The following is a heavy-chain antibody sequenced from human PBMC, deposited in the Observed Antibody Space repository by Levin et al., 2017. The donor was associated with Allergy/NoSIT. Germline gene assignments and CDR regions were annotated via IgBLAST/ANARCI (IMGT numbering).Heavy chain of an antibody. CDR3: ARRRGYGSDYFNF. Sequence: PAGGSLRLSCAASGFSFSNEGMHWVRQAPGKGLEWVAVVSSDQSNKFYGDSVRGRFAISRDNSKNTLYLQMDSLRPEDTARYYCARRRGYGSDYFNFWGQGTLVTVSS. CDR2: VSSDQSNK. V-gene: IGHV3-30*03. D-gene: IGHD6-19*01. J-gene: IGHJ4*02. CDR1: GFSFSNEG.